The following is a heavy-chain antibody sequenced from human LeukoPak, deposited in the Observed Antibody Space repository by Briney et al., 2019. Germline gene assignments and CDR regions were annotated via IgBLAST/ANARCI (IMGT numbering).Heavy chain of an antibody. CDR2: IIPILGIA. CDR1: GGTFSSYA. Sequence: SVKVSCKASGGTFSSYAIIWVRQAPGQGLEWMGRIIPILGIANYAQKFQGRVTITADKSTSTAYMELSSLRSEDTAVYYCARRMTTVTTNWFDPWGQGTLVTVSS. J-gene: IGHJ5*02. V-gene: IGHV1-69*04. D-gene: IGHD4-17*01. CDR3: ARRMTTVTTNWFDP.